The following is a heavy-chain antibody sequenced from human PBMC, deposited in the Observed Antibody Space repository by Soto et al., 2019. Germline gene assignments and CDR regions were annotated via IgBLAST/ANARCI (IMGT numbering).Heavy chain of an antibody. CDR2: IYYSGSA. CDR1: GGSISSSSYY. V-gene: IGHV4-39*01. D-gene: IGHD6-13*01. Sequence: QLQLQESGPGLVKPSETLYLTCTVSGGSISSSSYYWGWIRQPPGKGLEWIGRIYYSGSAYYNPYLKSRVSISVDPSKIQFSLKLSAVTDAYMAVYCCARHLAAAGTTVDYWGQVTLVTVST. CDR3: ARHLAAAGTTVDY. J-gene: IGHJ4*02.